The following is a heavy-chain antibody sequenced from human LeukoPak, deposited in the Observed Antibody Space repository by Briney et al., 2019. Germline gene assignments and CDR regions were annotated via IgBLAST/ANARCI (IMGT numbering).Heavy chain of an antibody. J-gene: IGHJ4*02. Sequence: GESLKISCKGSGYSFTSYWIGWVRQMPGKGLECMGIIYPGDSDTRYSPSFQGQVTISADKSISTAYLQWSSLKASDTAMYYCARHKGSWSYSNSWYTDWGQGTLVTVSS. V-gene: IGHV5-51*01. D-gene: IGHD6-13*01. CDR2: IYPGDSDT. CDR1: GYSFTSYW. CDR3: ARHKGSWSYSNSWYTD.